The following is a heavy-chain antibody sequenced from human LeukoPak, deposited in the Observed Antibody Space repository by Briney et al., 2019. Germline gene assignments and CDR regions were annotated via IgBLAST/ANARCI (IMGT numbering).Heavy chain of an antibody. CDR2: ISSSSSYI. V-gene: IGHV3-21*01. Sequence: GGSLRLSCAASGFTFNSYSMNWVRQAPGKGLEWVSSISSSSSYIYYADSVKGRFTISRDNAKNSLYLQMNSLRAEDTAVYYCARGDIVVVPAAIPFDYWGQGTLVTVSS. CDR3: ARGDIVVVPAAIPFDY. CDR1: GFTFNSYS. D-gene: IGHD2-2*01. J-gene: IGHJ4*02.